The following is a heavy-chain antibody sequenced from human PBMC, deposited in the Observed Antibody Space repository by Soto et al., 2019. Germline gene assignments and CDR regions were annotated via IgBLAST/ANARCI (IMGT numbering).Heavy chain of an antibody. CDR2: TYYRSKWYN. J-gene: IGHJ5*02. Sequence: SQTRSLTCAISGDSVSSNSAAWNWIRQSPSRGLEWLGRTYYRSKWYNDYAVSVKSRITINPDTSKNQFSLQLNSVTPEDTAVYYCARAARVGWGSSIRNNWFDPWGQGTLVTVSS. CDR3: ARAARVGWGSSIRNNWFDP. V-gene: IGHV6-1*01. D-gene: IGHD6-6*01. CDR1: GDSVSSNSAA.